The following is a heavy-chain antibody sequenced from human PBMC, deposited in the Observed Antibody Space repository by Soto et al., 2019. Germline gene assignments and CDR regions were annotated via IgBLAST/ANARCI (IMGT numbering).Heavy chain of an antibody. V-gene: IGHV1-3*01. Sequence: QVQLVQSGAEVKKPGASVKVSCKASVYTFTSYAMHWVRQAPGQRLEWMGWINAGNGNTKYSQKFQGRVTITRDKAESTDNMELSSLRYEDTAVYYGAGGRAGRGYSSWQLEYWCQGSLLTVSS. D-gene: IGHD5-12*01. CDR2: INAGNGNT. CDR1: VYTFTSYA. CDR3: AGGRAGRGYSSWQLEY. J-gene: IGHJ4*02.